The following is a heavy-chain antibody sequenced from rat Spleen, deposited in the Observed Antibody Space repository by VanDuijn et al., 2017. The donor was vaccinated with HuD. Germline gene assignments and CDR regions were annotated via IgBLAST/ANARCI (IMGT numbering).Heavy chain of an antibody. V-gene: IGHV5-7*01. J-gene: IGHJ4*01. CDR3: ARGYVMDA. CDR2: ISYDGSST. CDR1: GFTFSDYN. Sequence: EVKLVESGGGLVQPGRSLKLSCAASGFTFSDYNMAWVRQAPTKGLEWVATISYDGSSTYYRDSVKGRFTISRDNAKNTQYLQMDSLRSEDTATYYCARGYVMDAWGQGASVTVSS.